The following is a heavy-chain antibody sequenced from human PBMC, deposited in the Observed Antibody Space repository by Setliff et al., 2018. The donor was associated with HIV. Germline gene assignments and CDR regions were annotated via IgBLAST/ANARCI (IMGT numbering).Heavy chain of an antibody. CDR1: EFTFSSYA. J-gene: IGHJ3*01. V-gene: IGHV3-23*01. Sequence: GESLKISCVASEFTFSSYAMNWVRQAPGKGLEWVSTISGSGGTKYYADSVKGRFTISRDNSKNTLYLRMDSLRAEDTAIYYCAKDSRRGDAYNVGVFDFWGQGTMLTVSS. CDR2: ISGSGGTK. D-gene: IGHD3-10*01. CDR3: AKDSRRGDAYNVGVFDF.